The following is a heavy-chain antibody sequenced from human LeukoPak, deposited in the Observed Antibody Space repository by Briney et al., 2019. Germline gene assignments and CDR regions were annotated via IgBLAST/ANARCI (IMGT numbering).Heavy chain of an antibody. Sequence: GESLKISCMGSGYSFTSYWIGWVRQMPGRGLEWMGIIYPGDSDTRYRPSFQRQVTISADKSISTAYLQWTSLKASDTAMYYCARRTDRSFWYLDYWGQGTLVTVSS. J-gene: IGHJ4*02. CDR2: IYPGDSDT. V-gene: IGHV5-51*01. CDR3: ARRTDRSFWYLDY. CDR1: GYSFTSYW.